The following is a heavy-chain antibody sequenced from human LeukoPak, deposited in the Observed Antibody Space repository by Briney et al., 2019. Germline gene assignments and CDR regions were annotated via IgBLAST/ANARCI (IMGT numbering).Heavy chain of an antibody. Sequence: SETLSLTCAVYGGSFSGYYWSWLRQPPGKGLEWIGEIYHSGSTNYNPSLKSRVTISVDTSKNQFSLKLSSVTAADTAVYYCARDRRGSSGAAFDIWGQGTMVTVSS. CDR2: IYHSGST. J-gene: IGHJ3*02. CDR1: GGSFSGYY. V-gene: IGHV4-34*01. CDR3: ARDRRGSSGAAFDI. D-gene: IGHD2-15*01.